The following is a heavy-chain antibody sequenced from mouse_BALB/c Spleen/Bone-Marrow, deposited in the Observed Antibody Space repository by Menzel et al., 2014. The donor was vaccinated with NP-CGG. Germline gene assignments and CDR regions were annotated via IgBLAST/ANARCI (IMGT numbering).Heavy chain of an antibody. J-gene: IGHJ4*01. V-gene: IGHV1-14*01. CDR3: VRGVYYDYDEGALDY. CDR2: INPYNDGT. D-gene: IGHD2-4*01. CDR1: GYTFTSYI. Sequence: VQLQQPGPELVKPGASVKMSCKASGYTFTSYIMHWMKQKPGQGLEWIGYINPYNDGTKYNEKFKGKATLTSDKSSSTAYMDLSSLASEDSAVYYCVRGVYYDYDEGALDYWGQGTSVTVSS.